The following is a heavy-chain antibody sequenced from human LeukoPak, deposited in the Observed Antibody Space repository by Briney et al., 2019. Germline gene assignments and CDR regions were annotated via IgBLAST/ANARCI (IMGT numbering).Heavy chain of an antibody. CDR2: IYYSEST. D-gene: IGHD3-22*01. CDR1: GGSISSYY. CDR3: AREHYDSSGYSDAFDI. Sequence: SETLSLTCTVSGGSISSYYWRWIRPPPGQGREWIGCIYYSESTNSNPSLKRRVTITVDTSKNQFSLKLSSVTAADTAVYYCAREHYDSSGYSDAFDIWGQGTMVTVSS. J-gene: IGHJ3*02. V-gene: IGHV4-59*01.